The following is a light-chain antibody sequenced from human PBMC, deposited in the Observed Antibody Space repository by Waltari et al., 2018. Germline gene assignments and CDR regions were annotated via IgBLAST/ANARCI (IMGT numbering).Light chain of an antibody. CDR1: LRLTKRY. Sequence: VLTQSQGTLSLSPGERATLSCRASLRLTKRYLAWYQQKPGQAPRLLIYGASSRAAGIPDRFTGSGSGTDYTLTISRLEPEDFAVYYCQQYGSSVMYTFGQGTRLEI. CDR3: QQYGSSVMYT. J-gene: IGKJ2*01. CDR2: GAS. V-gene: IGKV3-20*01.